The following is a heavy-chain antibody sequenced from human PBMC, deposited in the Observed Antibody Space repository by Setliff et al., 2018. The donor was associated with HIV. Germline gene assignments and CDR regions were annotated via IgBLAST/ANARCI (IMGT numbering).Heavy chain of an antibody. V-gene: IGHV4-59*11. CDR2: INFGST. CDR3: ARLAYSSGWSPSYYFDY. CDR1: GGSISSRY. D-gene: IGHD6-19*01. Sequence: SETLSLTCNVSGGSISSRYWTWIRQPPGKGLEWIGYINFGSTTYNPSLKSRVTISLDTSKNQFSLKLSSVTAADTAVYYCARLAYSSGWSPSYYFDYWGQGTVVTVSS. J-gene: IGHJ4*02.